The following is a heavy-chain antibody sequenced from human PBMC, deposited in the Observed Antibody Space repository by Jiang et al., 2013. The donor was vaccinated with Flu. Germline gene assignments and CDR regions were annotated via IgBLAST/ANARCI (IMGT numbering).Heavy chain of an antibody. Sequence: KPSGDPCPSPALSLVAPSAVVVTTGAGSASPQGRGWSGLGVSIIVGAPTTTRPSKSRVTISVDTSKNQFSLKLSSVTAADTAVYYCASYCSSTSCYRKFLGYWGQGTLVTVSS. J-gene: IGHJ4*02. CDR3: ASYCSSTSCYRKFLGY. V-gene: IGHV4-39*01. D-gene: IGHD2-2*02. CDR1: VAPSAVVVTT. CDR2: SIIVGAP.